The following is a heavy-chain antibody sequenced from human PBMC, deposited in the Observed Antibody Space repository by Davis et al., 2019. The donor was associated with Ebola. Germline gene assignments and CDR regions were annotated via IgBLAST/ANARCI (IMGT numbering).Heavy chain of an antibody. CDR2: IKPDGSER. CDR3: AKAITMLPGDAFDI. Sequence: PGGSLRLSCAASGFTFSRYWVSWVRQAPGKGLEWVASIKPDGSERHYVDSVRGRFTISRDNAKNSLDLQMNSLRAEDTAVYYCAKAITMLPGDAFDIWGQGTMVTVSS. CDR1: GFTFSRYW. V-gene: IGHV3-7*03. J-gene: IGHJ3*02. D-gene: IGHD3-10*01.